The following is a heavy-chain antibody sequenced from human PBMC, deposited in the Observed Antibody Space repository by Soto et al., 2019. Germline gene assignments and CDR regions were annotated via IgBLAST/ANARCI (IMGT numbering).Heavy chain of an antibody. CDR3: ARDLPLYCRGDCNFDF. CDR2: MSYDGGER. CDR1: GFIFSRYG. V-gene: IGHV3-30*03. Sequence: QVQLVESGGGVVQSGGSLRLSCGGSGFIFSRYGMHWVRQAPGKGLEWVTGMSYDGGERFYADSVKGRFTISRDNSKNRLDLQMSSLRPEDTAVYYCARDLPLYCRGDCNFDFWGQGTLVTVSS. D-gene: IGHD2-21*02. J-gene: IGHJ4*02.